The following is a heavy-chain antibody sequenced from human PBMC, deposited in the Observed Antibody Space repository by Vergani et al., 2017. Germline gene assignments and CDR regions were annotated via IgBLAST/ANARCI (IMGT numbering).Heavy chain of an antibody. J-gene: IGHJ4*02. CDR3: ARNIAAATPVDY. CDR2: ISSSSSYI. D-gene: IGHD6-13*01. V-gene: IGHV3-21*01. CDR1: GFTFSSYS. Sequence: EVQLVESGGGLVQPGGSLRLSCAASGFTFSSYSMNWVRQAPGKGLEWVSSISSSSSYIYYADSVKGRFTISRDNAKNSLYLQMNSLRAEDTAVYYCARNIAAATPVDYWGQGTLVTVSS.